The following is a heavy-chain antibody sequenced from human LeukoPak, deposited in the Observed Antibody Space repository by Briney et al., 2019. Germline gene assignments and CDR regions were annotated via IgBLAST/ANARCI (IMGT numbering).Heavy chain of an antibody. CDR2: INPNSGGT. Sequence: ASVKVSCKASGYTFTSYYMHWVRQAPGQGLEWMGRINPNSGGTNYAQKFQGRVTMTRDTSVSTAYMELSRLRSDDTAVYYCASLINYYDSSGYYYHYWGQGTLVTVSS. J-gene: IGHJ4*02. V-gene: IGHV1-2*06. D-gene: IGHD3-22*01. CDR3: ASLINYYDSSGYYYHY. CDR1: GYTFTSYY.